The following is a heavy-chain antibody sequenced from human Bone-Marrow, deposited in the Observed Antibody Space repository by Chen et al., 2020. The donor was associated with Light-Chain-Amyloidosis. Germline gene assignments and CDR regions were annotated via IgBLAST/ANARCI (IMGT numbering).Heavy chain of an antibody. D-gene: IGHD3-10*01. CDR1: GFTFSSYP. J-gene: IGHJ6*02. CDR3: SREVTTNYGMDV. CDR2: ISGSGSST. Sequence: EVQLLESGGGLVQPGGSLRLSCAAFGFTFSSYPMSWVRQAPGKGLEWISGISGSGSSTYYADSVKGRFTISRDNSKNTLYLQMNSLRAEDTAIYYCSREVTTNYGMDVWGQGTAVTVSS. V-gene: IGHV3-23*01.